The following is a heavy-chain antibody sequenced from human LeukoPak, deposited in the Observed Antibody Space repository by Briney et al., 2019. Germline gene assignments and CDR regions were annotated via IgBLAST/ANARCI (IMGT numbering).Heavy chain of an antibody. V-gene: IGHV1-2*02. Sequence: ASVKVSCKTSGYTFTDYYMHWVRRAPGQGLEWMGWINPNTGGTSSAQKFQGRVTMSRDTAITTVYMEVSWLTSDDTAIYYCARADRLHGGPYLIGPWGQGTLITVSS. CDR3: ARADRLHGGPYLIGP. D-gene: IGHD2-21*01. CDR2: INPNTGGT. J-gene: IGHJ5*02. CDR1: GYTFTDYY.